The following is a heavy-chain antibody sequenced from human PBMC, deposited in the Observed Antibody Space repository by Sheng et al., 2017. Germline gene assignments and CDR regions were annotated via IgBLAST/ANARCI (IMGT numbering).Heavy chain of an antibody. D-gene: IGHD6-6*01. CDR3: ARFGSSSAYDY. Sequence: QVQLQQWGAGLLKPSETLSLTCAVYGGSFSGYYWSWIRQPPGKGLEWIGEINHSGSTNYNPSLKSRVTISVDTSKNQFSLKLSSVTAADTAVYYCARFGSSSAYDYWGQVTLVTVSS. V-gene: IGHV4-34*01. J-gene: IGHJ4*02. CDR1: GGSFSGYY. CDR2: INHSGST.